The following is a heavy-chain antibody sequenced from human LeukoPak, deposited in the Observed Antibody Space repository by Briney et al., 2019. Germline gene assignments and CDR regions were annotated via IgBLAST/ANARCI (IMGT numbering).Heavy chain of an antibody. CDR2: INSDGSST. Sequence: GGSLRLSCAASGFTFSSYWMHWVRQAPGKGLVWVSRINSDGSSTSYADSVKGRFSISRDNAKNTLYLQMNSLRAEDTAVYYCARDADTGYSYGSGFDYWGQGTLVTVSS. CDR3: ARDADTGYSYGSGFDY. D-gene: IGHD5-18*01. CDR1: GFTFSSYW. J-gene: IGHJ4*02. V-gene: IGHV3-74*01.